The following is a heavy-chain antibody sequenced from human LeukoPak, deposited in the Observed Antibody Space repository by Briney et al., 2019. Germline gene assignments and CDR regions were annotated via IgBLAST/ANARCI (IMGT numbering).Heavy chain of an antibody. D-gene: IGHD3-10*01. CDR3: ARGYFGSGNSFSNFDY. CDR2: LYYDGST. Sequence: SETLSLTCTVSGGSITSGHYYWGWIRQPPGKALEWIGSLYYDGSTYYNPSLQSRVTISVDTSESRFSLRLNSVTAADTAVYFCARGYFGSGNSFSNFDYWGQGTLVTVSS. CDR1: GGSITSGHYY. J-gene: IGHJ4*02. V-gene: IGHV4-39*01.